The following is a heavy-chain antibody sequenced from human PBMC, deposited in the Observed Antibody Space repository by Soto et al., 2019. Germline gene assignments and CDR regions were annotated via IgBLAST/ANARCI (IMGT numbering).Heavy chain of an antibody. CDR3: ANAPYYYDSSGYYY. J-gene: IGHJ4*02. D-gene: IGHD3-22*01. V-gene: IGHV3-23*01. CDR1: GFTFISYA. Sequence: GGSLRLSCASAGFTFISYAMSCVRQAAGKVLEWVSAISCRVESTYYADSVTGRSTISRDNSKNTLYLQMNSLRAEDTAVYYCANAPYYYDSSGYYYWGQGTLVTVSS. CDR2: ISCRVEST.